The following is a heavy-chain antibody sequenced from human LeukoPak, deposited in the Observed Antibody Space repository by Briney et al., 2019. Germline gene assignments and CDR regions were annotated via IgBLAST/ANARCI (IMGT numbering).Heavy chain of an antibody. V-gene: IGHV4-39*01. Sequence: SETLCLTCTVSGVSTTSSNHFWGWIRQPPGKGLEWIGTIYCGRPFYNPSLKSRVTISVDASKNQFSLQLNSVAAADTAVYYCASAGARYSHTGGLYAFDFWGRGTMVTVSS. J-gene: IGHJ3*01. CDR3: ASAGARYSHTGGLYAFDF. CDR2: IYCGRP. D-gene: IGHD2-8*02. CDR1: GVSTTSSNHF.